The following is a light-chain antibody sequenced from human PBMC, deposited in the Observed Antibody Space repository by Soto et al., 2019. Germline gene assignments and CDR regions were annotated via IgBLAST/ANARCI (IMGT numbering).Light chain of an antibody. CDR2: GAS. J-gene: IGKJ4*01. CDR3: QYSNRAPLT. V-gene: IGKV1-27*01. Sequence: DIQMTQSPSSLSASVGDRITITCRASRGINTYLAWYQHKPGKDPNLLLYGASTLHSGVPSRFSGGGSGTHFTLTISGLQPEDVAKYYCQYSNRAPLTFGGGTRVEI. CDR1: RGINTY.